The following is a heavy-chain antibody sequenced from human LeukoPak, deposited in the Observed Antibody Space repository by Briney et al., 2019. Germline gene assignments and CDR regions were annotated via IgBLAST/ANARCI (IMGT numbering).Heavy chain of an antibody. V-gene: IGHV3-30*02. CDR1: GFTFSSYG. D-gene: IGHD6-19*01. J-gene: IGHJ4*02. CDR3: AKDLATYSSGANIDY. Sequence: GGSLRLSCAASGFTFSSYGMHWVRQAPGKGLEWVAFIRYDGSNKYYADSVKGRFTISRDNSKNTLYLQMNSLRAEDTAVYYCAKDLATYSSGANIDYWGQGTLVTVSS. CDR2: IRYDGSNK.